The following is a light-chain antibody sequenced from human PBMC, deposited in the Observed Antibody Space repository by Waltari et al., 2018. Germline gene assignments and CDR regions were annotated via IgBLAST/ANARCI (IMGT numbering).Light chain of an antibody. Sequence: EIVLTQSPATLSLSPGDRATLSCRASQSVSTYLAWYQHKPGQAPRLLIYDASNRATGIPARFSGSGSGTDFTLTISSLEPDDFAVYYCQQRTNGPPVTFGQGTKVEIK. CDR3: QQRTNGPPVT. CDR1: QSVSTY. J-gene: IGKJ1*01. CDR2: DAS. V-gene: IGKV3-11*01.